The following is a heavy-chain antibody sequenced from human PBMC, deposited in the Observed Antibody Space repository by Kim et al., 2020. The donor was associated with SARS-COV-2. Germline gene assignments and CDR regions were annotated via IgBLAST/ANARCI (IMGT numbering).Heavy chain of an antibody. D-gene: IGHD6-13*01. V-gene: IGHV3-23*01. CDR3: ANGGVKQQLVLVFYYYMDV. CDR1: GFTFSSYA. CDR2: ISGSGGST. Sequence: GGSLRLSCAASGFTFSSYAMSWVRQAPGKGLEWVSAISGSGGSTYYADSVKGRFTISRDNSKNTLYLQMNSLRAEDTAVYYCANGGVKQQLVLVFYYYMDVWGKGTTVTVSS. J-gene: IGHJ6*03.